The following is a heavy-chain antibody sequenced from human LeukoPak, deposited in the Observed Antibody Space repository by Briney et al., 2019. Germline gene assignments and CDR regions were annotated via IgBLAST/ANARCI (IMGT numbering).Heavy chain of an antibody. CDR2: IYYSGST. Sequence: PSETLSLTCTVSGGSISSYYWSWIRQPPGKGLEWIGYIYYSGSTNYNPSLKSRVTISVDTSNNQVSLKLSSVTAADTAVYFCARQPPNTASFDYWGQGTLVTASS. CDR1: GGSISSYY. D-gene: IGHD2-21*02. J-gene: IGHJ4*02. CDR3: ARQPPNTASFDY. V-gene: IGHV4-59*01.